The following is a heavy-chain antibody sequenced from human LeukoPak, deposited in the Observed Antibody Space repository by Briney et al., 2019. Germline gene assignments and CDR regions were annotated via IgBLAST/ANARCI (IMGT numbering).Heavy chain of an antibody. Sequence: ASVKVSCKPSGYSSTGYYMHWVRHAPGQGLEWMGWIIPTCGGTNDAQKFQCRVTMTRDTAISTAYMELSRLRSDDTAVYYCATKPEAYGLGEYYSSWGRGTLVTVSS. V-gene: IGHV1-2*02. CDR2: IIPTCGGT. J-gene: IGHJ2*01. CDR3: ATKPEAYGLGEYYSS. D-gene: IGHD3-10*01. CDR1: GYSSTGYY.